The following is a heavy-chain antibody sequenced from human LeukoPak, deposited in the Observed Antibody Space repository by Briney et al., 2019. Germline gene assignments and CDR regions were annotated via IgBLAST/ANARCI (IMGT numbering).Heavy chain of an antibody. CDR2: IHSSGGT. J-gene: IGHJ4*02. D-gene: IGHD6-6*01. V-gene: IGHV4-4*07. CDR1: GGSITSYY. CDR3: AREFSGTSIAARVFDS. Sequence: PSETLSLTCTVSGGSITSYYCTYIRQPAGKGLEWIGRIHSSGGTNYSPSLKSRVTMSLDTSKNQFSLNLSSVTAADTAIYYCAREFSGTSIAARVFDSWGQGTLVTVSS.